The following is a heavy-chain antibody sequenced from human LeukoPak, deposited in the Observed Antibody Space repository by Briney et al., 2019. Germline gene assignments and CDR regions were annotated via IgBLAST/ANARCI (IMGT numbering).Heavy chain of an antibody. CDR2: IYYSGST. D-gene: IGHD6-19*01. CDR1: GDSMSHYY. CDR3: ARSHSSGWPQYYYYGMDV. J-gene: IGHJ6*02. V-gene: IGHV4-59*01. Sequence: SETLSLICSVSGDSMSHYYWSWIRQPPGKGLEWIGYIYYSGSTNYNPSLKSRVTISVDTSKNQFSLKLSSVTAADTAVYYCARSHSSGWPQYYYYGMDVWGQGTTVTVSS.